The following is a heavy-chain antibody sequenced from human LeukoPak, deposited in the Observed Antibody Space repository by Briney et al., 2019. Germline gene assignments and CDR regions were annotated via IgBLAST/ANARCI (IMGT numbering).Heavy chain of an antibody. V-gene: IGHV1-46*01. CDR1: GYTFTRNF. CDR3: ARGGPYCGGDCSQDLNFDY. D-gene: IGHD2-21*02. Sequence: ASVKVSCKTSGYTFTRNFLHWVRQAPGHGLEWMGVFNPSGDSATYSQSFQGRVTMTRDTSTSTVYMGMSSLRYEDTAVYYCARGGPYCGGDCSQDLNFDYWGQGTLVTVSS. CDR2: FNPSGDSA. J-gene: IGHJ4*02.